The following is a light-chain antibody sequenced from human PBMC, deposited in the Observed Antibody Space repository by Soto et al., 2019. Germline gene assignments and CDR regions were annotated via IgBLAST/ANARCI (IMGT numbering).Light chain of an antibody. CDR2: EVS. V-gene: IGLV2-8*01. CDR1: SSDVGGYNY. Sequence: QSALTQPPSASGSPGQSVTISCTGTSSDVGGYNYVSWYQQHPGKAPKLMIYEVSKRPSGVPDRFSGSKSGNTASLTVSELQAEDEADYYCSSYAGSNNSDVVFGGGTKLTVL. CDR3: SSYAGSNNSDVV. J-gene: IGLJ2*01.